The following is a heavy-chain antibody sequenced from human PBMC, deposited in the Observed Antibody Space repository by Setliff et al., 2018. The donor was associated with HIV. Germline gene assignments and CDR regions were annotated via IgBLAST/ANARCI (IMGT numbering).Heavy chain of an antibody. V-gene: IGHV3-74*01. CDR3: AADLIVLGDY. CDR2: IKSDGSVI. CDR1: GLNFNNYW. Sequence: PGGSLRLSCAGSGLNFNNYWMHWVRQAPGKGLVWVSHIKSDGSVIQYADSVKGRFTISRDNAKNTLYLQMNSLRVEDTAVYYCAADLIVLGDYWGQGTQVTVSS. D-gene: IGHD2-15*01. J-gene: IGHJ4*02.